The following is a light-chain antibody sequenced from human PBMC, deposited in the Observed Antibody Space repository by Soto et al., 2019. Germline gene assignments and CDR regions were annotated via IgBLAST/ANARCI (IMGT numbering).Light chain of an antibody. CDR1: QSVSSN. CDR3: QQHNSWRPIT. Sequence: EIVMTQSPATLSVSPGERATLSCRASQSVSSNLAWYQQKPGQAPRLLIYGASNRATGIPARFSGSGSGTEFTLTISSRQSEDVVVYYCQQHNSWRPITFGQGTQLEIK. J-gene: IGKJ5*01. CDR2: GAS. V-gene: IGKV3-15*01.